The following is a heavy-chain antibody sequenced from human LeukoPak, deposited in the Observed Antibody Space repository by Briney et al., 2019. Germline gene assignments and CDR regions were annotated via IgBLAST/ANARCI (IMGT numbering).Heavy chain of an antibody. J-gene: IGHJ3*02. D-gene: IGHD3-22*01. CDR1: GGTFSSYA. Sequence: GASVKVSCKASGGTFSSYAISWVRQAPGQGLEWMGGIIPIFGTANYAQKFQGRVTITADESTSTAFMELSSLRSEDTAVYYCARSQMYYYDSSGYQSRGAFDIWGQGTMVTVSS. V-gene: IGHV1-69*13. CDR3: ARSQMYYYDSSGYQSRGAFDI. CDR2: IIPIFGTA.